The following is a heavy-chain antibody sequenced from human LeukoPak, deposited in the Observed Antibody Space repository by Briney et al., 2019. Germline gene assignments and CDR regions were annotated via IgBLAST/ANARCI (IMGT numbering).Heavy chain of an antibody. CDR3: ASCDSSGWYTLGY. Sequence: PGGSLRLSCAASGFTVSSNYMSWVRQAPGKGLEWVSVIYSGGSTYYAASVTGRFTISRDNSKNTLYLQMNSPRAEDTAVYYWASCDSSGWYTLGYCGQGTPVTVSS. CDR2: IYSGGST. V-gene: IGHV3-66*01. D-gene: IGHD6-19*01. J-gene: IGHJ4*02. CDR1: GFTVSSNY.